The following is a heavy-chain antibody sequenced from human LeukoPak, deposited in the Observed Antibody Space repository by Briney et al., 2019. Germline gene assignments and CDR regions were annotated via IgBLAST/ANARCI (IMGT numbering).Heavy chain of an antibody. Sequence: PSETLSLTCAVYGGSFSGYYWSWIRQPPGKGLEWIGEINHSGSTNYNPSLKSRVTISVDTSKNQFSLKLSSVTAADTAVYYCARTMAPYYFDYWGQGTLVTVSS. CDR1: GGSFSGYY. CDR2: INHSGST. D-gene: IGHD3-10*01. V-gene: IGHV4-34*01. CDR3: ARTMAPYYFDY. J-gene: IGHJ4*02.